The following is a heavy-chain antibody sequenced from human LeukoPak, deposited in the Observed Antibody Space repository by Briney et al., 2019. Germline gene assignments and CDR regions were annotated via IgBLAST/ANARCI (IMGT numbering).Heavy chain of an antibody. CDR2: IYSGGST. V-gene: IGHV3-66*01. Sequence: GGSLRLSCEASGSTFDNYAMSWVRQAPGKGLEWVSVIYSGGSTYYADSVKGRFTISRDNSKNTLYLQMNSLRAEDTAVYYCARGYDYVWGSYRSDYWGQGTLVTVSS. D-gene: IGHD3-16*02. CDR3: ARGYDYVWGSYRSDY. CDR1: GSTFDNYA. J-gene: IGHJ4*02.